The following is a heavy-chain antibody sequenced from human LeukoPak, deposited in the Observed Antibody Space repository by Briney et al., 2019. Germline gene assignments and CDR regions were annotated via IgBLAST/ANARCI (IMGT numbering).Heavy chain of an antibody. CDR1: GFTFSSYG. CDR3: AKDLRYYYGSGSYYYYGMDV. D-gene: IGHD3-10*01. J-gene: IGHJ6*02. Sequence: GGSLRLSCAASGFTFSSYGMHWVRQAPGKGLEWVAVISYDGSNKYYADSVKGRFTISRDNSKNTLYLQMNSLRAEDTAVYYCAKDLRYYYGSGSYYYYGMDVWGQGTTVTVSS. CDR2: ISYDGSNK. V-gene: IGHV3-30*18.